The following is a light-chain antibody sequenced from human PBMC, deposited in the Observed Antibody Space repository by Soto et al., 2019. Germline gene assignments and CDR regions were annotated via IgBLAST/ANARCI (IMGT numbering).Light chain of an antibody. V-gene: IGKV1-27*01. CDR2: AAS. CDR1: QGISNS. CDR3: QKYNSAPLT. Sequence: DIQMTQSPSSLSAFVGGRVTITCRASQGISNSLAWYQQKPGKGPKLLIYAASTLQSGVPSRFSGSGSGTDFTLTISSLQPEDVATYYYQKYNSAPLTFGPGTKVDIK. J-gene: IGKJ3*01.